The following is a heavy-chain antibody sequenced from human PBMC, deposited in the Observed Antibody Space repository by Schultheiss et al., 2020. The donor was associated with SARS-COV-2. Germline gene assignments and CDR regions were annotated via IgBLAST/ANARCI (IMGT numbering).Heavy chain of an antibody. CDR1: GFTSSNYA. Sequence: GGSLRLSCAASGFTSSNYAMSWVRQAPGKGLEWVSAINGGGGYTFYADSVKGRFTISRDNSKNTLYLQMSSLRAEDTAIYYCAKDRSGATAGRGGWTDSWGQGVLVTVSS. D-gene: IGHD6-13*01. V-gene: IGHV3-23*01. J-gene: IGHJ5*01. CDR2: INGGGGYT. CDR3: AKDRSGATAGRGGWTDS.